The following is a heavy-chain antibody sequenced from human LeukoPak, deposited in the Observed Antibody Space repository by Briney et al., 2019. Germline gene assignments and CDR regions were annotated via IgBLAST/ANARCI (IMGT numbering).Heavy chain of an antibody. CDR3: AKDRYCSSSTCRAWGFDP. CDR1: GFTFSSYA. J-gene: IGHJ5*02. CDR2: ISGSGGST. V-gene: IGHV3-23*01. D-gene: IGHD2-2*01. Sequence: GGSLRLSCAASGFTFSSYAMSWVRQAPGKGLEWVSTISGSGGSTYYADCVKGRFTISRDNSKNTLYLQMNSLGAEDTAVYYCAKDRYCSSSTCRAWGFDPWGQGTLVTVSS.